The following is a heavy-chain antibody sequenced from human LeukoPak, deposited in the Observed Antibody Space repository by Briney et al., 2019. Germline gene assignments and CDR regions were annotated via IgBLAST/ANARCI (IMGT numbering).Heavy chain of an antibody. CDR1: GFSVSTLY. CDR2: FYSGGKT. V-gene: IGHV3-66*01. D-gene: IGHD6-13*01. Sequence: GGSLPLSRAASGFSVSTLYINWARPAPGKGLGWVSVFYSGGKTYYVDSVKGRFTISRDTSKNTLYLQMSSLRAEDTAIYFCARGQRAAAGFDYWGQGTLVTVSS. J-gene: IGHJ4*02. CDR3: ARGQRAAAGFDY.